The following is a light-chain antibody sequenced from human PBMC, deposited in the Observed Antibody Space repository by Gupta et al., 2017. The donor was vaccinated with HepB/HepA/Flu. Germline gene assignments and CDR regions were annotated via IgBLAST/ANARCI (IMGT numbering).Light chain of an antibody. CDR3: SSYSFSSTLI. Sequence: QSALTQPPSVSGSPGQSGTISCTGTSSDVGSYTRVSWYQQPPGTTPKLLIYAVRDRPSGVPYRFSGSKSGNTASLTISELQAEDEADYYCSSYSFSSTLIFGGGTKLTVL. CDR1: SSDVGSYTR. V-gene: IGLV2-18*02. CDR2: AVR. J-gene: IGLJ2*01.